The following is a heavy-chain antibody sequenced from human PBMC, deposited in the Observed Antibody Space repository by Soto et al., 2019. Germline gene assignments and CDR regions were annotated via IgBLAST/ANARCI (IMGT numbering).Heavy chain of an antibody. D-gene: IGHD2-2*01. CDR2: IYYSGTT. Sequence: PSETLSLTCTVPGASISSYYWTWIRQAPGKGLEWIGYIYYSGTTNYNPSLKSRLTISVDTSKNQFSLKLSSVTAADTAVYYCALYCSSTSCYGQWNYWGQGXLVTVSS. CDR3: ALYCSSTSCYGQWNY. CDR1: GASISSYY. J-gene: IGHJ4*02. V-gene: IGHV4-59*01.